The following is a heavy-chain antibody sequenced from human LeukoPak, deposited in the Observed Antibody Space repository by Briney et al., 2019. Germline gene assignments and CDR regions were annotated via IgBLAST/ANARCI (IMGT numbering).Heavy chain of an antibody. Sequence: GGSLRLSCAASGFTFTNYAMNWVRQAPGKGLEWVSVISYSGDDTIYPDSLKGRFTISRDNSKNMLYLQINSLRAEDTAVYYCAKGLGGVFPRSRIFNMWGQGTMVTVSP. CDR3: AKGLGGVFPRSRIFNM. J-gene: IGHJ3*02. V-gene: IGHV3-23*01. CDR2: ISYSGDDT. D-gene: IGHD3-16*01. CDR1: GFTFTNYA.